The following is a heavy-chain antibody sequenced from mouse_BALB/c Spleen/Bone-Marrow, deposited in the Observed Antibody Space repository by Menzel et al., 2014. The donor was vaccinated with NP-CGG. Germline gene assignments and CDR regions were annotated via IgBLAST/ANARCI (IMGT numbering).Heavy chain of an antibody. D-gene: IGHD2-4*01. V-gene: IGHV1-62-2*01. J-gene: IGHJ4*01. Sequence: QVQLQQSGAGAVKPGGAGKLARKASGYTFTEYIIHWGKQRAGQGLEWIGGFYPGSNSIKENEKVKDKATLTADKSDSTGYRELSRLTSEDSAVYFCARHEEGGYDYDVGSYAMDYWGQGTSVTVSS. CDR2: FYPGSNSI. CDR3: ARHEEGGYDYDVGSYAMDY. CDR1: GYTFTEYI.